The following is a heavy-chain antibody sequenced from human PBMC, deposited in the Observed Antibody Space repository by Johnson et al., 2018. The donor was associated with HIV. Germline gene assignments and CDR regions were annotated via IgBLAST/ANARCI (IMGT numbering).Heavy chain of an antibody. V-gene: IGHV3-20*04. CDR2: INWKGGSM. J-gene: IGHJ3*02. Sequence: VQLVESGGGVVRPGESLRLSCATSGFNFDEYGMSWVRQAPGKGPEWVAGINWKGGSMGYADSVKGRFTVSRDNANNSLYLQMNSLRAEDTALYYCARDPEIVVVIEHDAFDIWGQGKMVTVAA. D-gene: IGHD3-22*01. CDR1: GFNFDEYG. CDR3: ARDPEIVVVIEHDAFDI.